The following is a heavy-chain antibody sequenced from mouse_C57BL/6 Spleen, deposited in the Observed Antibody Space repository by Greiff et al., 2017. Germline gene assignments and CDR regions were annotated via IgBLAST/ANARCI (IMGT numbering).Heavy chain of an antibody. CDR3: ARSMEDY. V-gene: IGHV1-81*01. Sequence: QVQLKESGAELARPGASVKLSCKASGYTFTSYGISWVKQRTGQGLEWIGEIYPRSGNTYYNEKFKGKATLTADKSSSTAYMELRSLTSEDSAVYFCARSMEDYWGQGTTLTVSS. J-gene: IGHJ2*01. CDR2: IYPRSGNT. CDR1: GYTFTSYG.